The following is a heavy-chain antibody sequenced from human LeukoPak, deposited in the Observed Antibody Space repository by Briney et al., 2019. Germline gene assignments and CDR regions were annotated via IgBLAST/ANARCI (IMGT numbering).Heavy chain of an antibody. CDR1: GGSMTTHH. CDR3: TTIKCGDIFGYFDF. Sequence: KPSETLSLTCTVSGGSMTTHHWNWLRPTPRKRLWGVGTMSDSGRTKVNPSLTSRVTLSTDTSKNQLSLRLSSVTAADTAVYYCTTIKCGDIFGYFDFWGQGILVTVSS. V-gene: IGHV4-59*11. D-gene: IGHD5-18*01. CDR2: MSDSGRT. J-gene: IGHJ4*02.